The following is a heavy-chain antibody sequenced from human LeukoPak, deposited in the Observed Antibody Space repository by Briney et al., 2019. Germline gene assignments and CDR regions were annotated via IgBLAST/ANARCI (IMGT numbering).Heavy chain of an antibody. J-gene: IGHJ4*02. CDR2: IYHSGST. D-gene: IGHD3-10*01. CDR1: GYSISSDYY. CDR3: ARTRYYYNSRSYGAPYYFDY. Sequence: SETLSLTCTVSGYSISSDYYWGWIRQPPGKGLEWIGSIYHSGSTYYNPSLKSRVTISVDTSKNQFSLKLSSVTAADTAVYYCARTRYYYNSRSYGAPYYFDYWGQGTLVTVSS. V-gene: IGHV4-38-2*02.